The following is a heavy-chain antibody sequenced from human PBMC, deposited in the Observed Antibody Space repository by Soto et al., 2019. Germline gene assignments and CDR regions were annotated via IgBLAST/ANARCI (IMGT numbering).Heavy chain of an antibody. V-gene: IGHV3-15*01. CDR1: GFTFSNAW. CDR3: TTDGGEVTKGGDYYGMDV. J-gene: IGHJ6*04. Sequence: PGGSLRLSCAASGFTFSNAWMSWVRQAPGKGLEWVGRIKSKTDGGTTDYAAPVKGRFTISRDDSKNTLYLQMNSLKTEDTAVYYCTTDGGEVTKGGDYYGMDVWGRGTTATVSS. CDR2: IKSKTDGGTT. D-gene: IGHD4-4*01.